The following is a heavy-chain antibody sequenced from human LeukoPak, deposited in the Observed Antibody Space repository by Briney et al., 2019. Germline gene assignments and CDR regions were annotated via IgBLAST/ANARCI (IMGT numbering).Heavy chain of an antibody. CDR3: ARAQRWLPFTY. V-gene: IGHV4-61*02. CDR2: INPSEST. J-gene: IGHJ4*02. CDR1: GASSDSMRYSY. Sequence: SETLSLTCTVSGASSDSMRYSYWSWIRQPAGKGLEWIGRINPSESTDYNPSLKSRVTISVDTSKNQFSLKLTSVTAADTAVYYCARAQRWLPFTYWGQGTLVTVSS. D-gene: IGHD6-19*01.